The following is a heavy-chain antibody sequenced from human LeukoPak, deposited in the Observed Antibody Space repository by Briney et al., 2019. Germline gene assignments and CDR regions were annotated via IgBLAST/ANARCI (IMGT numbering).Heavy chain of an antibody. J-gene: IGHJ6*03. CDR3: ARGSGHYYYMDV. CDR1: GYTFTSYG. V-gene: IGHV1-18*01. Sequence: ASVKVSCKASGYTFTSYGITWVRQAPGQGLEWMGWISPYNSNTDYAQKLQGRVTMTTDASTSTAYMELRSLRSDDTAVYYCARGSGHYYYMDVWGKGTTVTISS. CDR2: ISPYNSNT.